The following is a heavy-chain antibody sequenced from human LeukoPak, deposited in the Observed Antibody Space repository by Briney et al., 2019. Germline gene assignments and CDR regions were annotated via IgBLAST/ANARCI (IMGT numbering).Heavy chain of an antibody. Sequence: SETLSLTCTVSSGSMNSYYWSWIRQPPGKGLEWIGHIYYSGNTYYNPSLQSRVTISVDTSKNQFSLKLTSVSAADTAVYYCARERRINMVRGLMMGAFDIWGQGTIVTVSS. V-gene: IGHV4-59*01. J-gene: IGHJ3*02. CDR2: IYYSGNT. CDR1: SGSMNSYY. D-gene: IGHD3-10*01. CDR3: ARERRINMVRGLMMGAFDI.